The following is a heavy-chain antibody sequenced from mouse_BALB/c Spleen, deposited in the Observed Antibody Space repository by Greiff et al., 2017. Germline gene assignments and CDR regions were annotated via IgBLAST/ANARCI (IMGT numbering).Heavy chain of an antibody. V-gene: IGHV1-5*01. D-gene: IGHD1-1*01. Sequence: EVQLQESGTVLARPGASVKMSCKASGYTFTSYWMHWVKQRPGQGLEWIGAIYPGNSDTSYNQKFKGKAKLTAVTSTSTAYMELSSLTNEDSAVYYCTYYYGSSRFAYWGQGTLVTVSA. CDR2: IYPGNSDT. CDR3: TYYYGSSRFAY. J-gene: IGHJ3*01. CDR1: GYTFTSYW.